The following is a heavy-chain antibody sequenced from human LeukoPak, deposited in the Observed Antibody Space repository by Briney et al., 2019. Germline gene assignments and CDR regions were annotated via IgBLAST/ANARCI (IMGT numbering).Heavy chain of an antibody. J-gene: IGHJ4*02. V-gene: IGHV5-51*01. CDR1: GYSFTGYW. Sequence: GESLKISCKGSGYSFTGYWIGWVRQMPGKGLEWMGIIYPGDSDTRYSPSFQGQVTISADKSISTAYLQWSSLKASDTAMYYCALRYGNGAYYDFWSGYYPVGYWGQGTLVTVSS. CDR3: ALRYGNGAYYDFWSGYYPVGY. D-gene: IGHD3-3*01. CDR2: IYPGDSDT.